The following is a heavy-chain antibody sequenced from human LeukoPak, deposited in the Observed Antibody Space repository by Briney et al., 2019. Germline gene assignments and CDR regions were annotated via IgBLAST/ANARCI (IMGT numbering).Heavy chain of an antibody. J-gene: IGHJ4*02. CDR3: ARGDAFSGDH. V-gene: IGHV3-7*04. CDR1: GFTFSNFW. CDR2: IHPEGNEK. Sequence: GGSLRLSXAVSGFTFSNFWMSWVRQAPGRGLEWVANIHPEGNEKYHVESVKGRFTISRDNAKNSLFLQMNGLRVEGTAVYYCARGDAFSGDHWGQGTLVTVSS.